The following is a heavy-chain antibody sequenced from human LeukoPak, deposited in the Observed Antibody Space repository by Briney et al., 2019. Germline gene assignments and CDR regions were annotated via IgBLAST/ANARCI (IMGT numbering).Heavy chain of an antibody. Sequence: GGSLRLSCAASGFTFSRYWTHWVRQAPGKGLVWVSRINTDGRSTSYADSVKGRFAISRDNAKNTLSLQMNSLRAEDTAVYYCVRVGGNSDYFDYWGQGTLVTVSS. J-gene: IGHJ4*02. CDR3: VRVGGNSDYFDY. V-gene: IGHV3-74*01. CDR1: GFTFSRYW. CDR2: INTDGRST. D-gene: IGHD4-23*01.